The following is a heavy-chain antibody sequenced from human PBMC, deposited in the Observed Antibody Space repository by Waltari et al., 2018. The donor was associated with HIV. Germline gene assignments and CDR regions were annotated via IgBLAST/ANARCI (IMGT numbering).Heavy chain of an antibody. V-gene: IGHV3-21*01. J-gene: IGHJ4*02. CDR3: ARDRGSSWLFDY. CDR1: GFTFSTYS. D-gene: IGHD6-13*01. CDR2: ISSSSRFI. Sequence: EVQLVESGGGLVKPGGSLRLSCAASGFTFSTYSMNWVRQAPGKGLEWVSFISSSSRFIYYADSVKGRFTISRDNAKNSLFLQMNSLRAEDTAVYYCARDRGSSWLFDYWGQRTLVTVSS.